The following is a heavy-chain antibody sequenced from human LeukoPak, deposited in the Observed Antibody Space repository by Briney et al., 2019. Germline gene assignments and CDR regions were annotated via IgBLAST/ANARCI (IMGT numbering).Heavy chain of an antibody. J-gene: IGHJ4*02. CDR2: INHSGST. Sequence: MPSETLSLTCAVYGGSFSGYYWSWIRKPPGKGLEWIGEINHSGSTNYNPSLKSRVTISVDTSKNQFSLKLSSVTAADTAVYYCARGTSMSIGEDIVVVPAAMYSDYWGQGTLVTVSS. V-gene: IGHV4-34*01. CDR3: ARGTSMSIGEDIVVVPAAMYSDY. CDR1: GGSFSGYY. D-gene: IGHD2-2*01.